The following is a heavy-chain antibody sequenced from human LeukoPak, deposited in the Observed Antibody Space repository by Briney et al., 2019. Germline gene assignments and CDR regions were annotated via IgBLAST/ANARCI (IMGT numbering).Heavy chain of an antibody. V-gene: IGHV3-23*01. Sequence: GSLRLSCAASGFTFSDYAMSWVRQAPGKGLEWLSVISGGSSGSTYYADSVTGRFTVSRDNSKNTLYLQMNSLRAEDTAVYYCAKDRESYYCTSTSCYLDYWGQGTLVTVSS. CDR3: AKDRESYYCTSTSCYLDY. CDR1: GFTFSDYA. CDR2: ISGGSSGST. D-gene: IGHD2-2*01. J-gene: IGHJ4*02.